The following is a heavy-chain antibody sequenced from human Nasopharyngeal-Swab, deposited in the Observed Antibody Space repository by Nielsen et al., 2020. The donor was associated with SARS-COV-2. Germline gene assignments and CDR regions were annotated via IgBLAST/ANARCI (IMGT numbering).Heavy chain of an antibody. D-gene: IGHD3-22*01. CDR3: ATTQYYYDSSGYYSFDY. CDR2: FDPEDGET. J-gene: IGHJ4*02. V-gene: IGHV1-24*01. Sequence: WVCRESGRGREWMGGFDPEDGETIYAQKFQGRVTMTEDTSTDTAYMELSSLRSEDTAVYYCATTQYYYDSSGYYSFDYWGQGTLVTVSS.